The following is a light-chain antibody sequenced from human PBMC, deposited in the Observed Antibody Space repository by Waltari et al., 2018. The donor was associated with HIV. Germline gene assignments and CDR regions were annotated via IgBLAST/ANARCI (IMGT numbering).Light chain of an antibody. Sequence: QSVLTQPPSASGTPGQRVSFSCSGSSSNIGSNTVNWYQPLPGTAPKLLIYTDNQRPSGVPDRFSGSKSDTSASLAISGLQSEDEADYYCSTWDDGLDGPVFGGGTKLTVL. V-gene: IGLV1-44*01. J-gene: IGLJ3*02. CDR3: STWDDGLDGPV. CDR1: SSNIGSNT. CDR2: TDN.